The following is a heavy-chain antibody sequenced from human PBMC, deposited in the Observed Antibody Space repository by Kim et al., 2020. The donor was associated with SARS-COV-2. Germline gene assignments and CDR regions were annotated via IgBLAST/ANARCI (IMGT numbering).Heavy chain of an antibody. V-gene: IGHV3-11*05. CDR3: AGGEYCSGGSCSPFDY. J-gene: IGHJ4*02. CDR1: GFTFSDYY. D-gene: IGHD2-15*01. Sequence: GGSLRLSCAASGFTFSDYYMSWIRQAPGKGLEWVSYISSSSSYTNYADSVKGRFTISRDNAKNSLYLQMNSLRAEDTAVYYCAGGEYCSGGSCSPFDYWGQGTLVTVSS. CDR2: ISSSSSYT.